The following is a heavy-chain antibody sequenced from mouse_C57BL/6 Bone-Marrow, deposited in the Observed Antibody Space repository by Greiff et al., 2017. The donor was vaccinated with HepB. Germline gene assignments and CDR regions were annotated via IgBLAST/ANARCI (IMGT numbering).Heavy chain of an antibody. D-gene: IGHD2-1*01. Sequence: QVQLQQPGAELVMPGASVKLSCKASGYTFTSYWMHWVKQRPGQVLEWIGEIDPSDSYTNYNQKFKGKSTLTVDKSSSTAYMQLSSLTSEDSAVYYCARDGIYYGNYGYFDVWGTGTTVTVSS. J-gene: IGHJ1*03. CDR1: GYTFTSYW. CDR2: IDPSDSYT. V-gene: IGHV1-69*01. CDR3: ARDGIYYGNYGYFDV.